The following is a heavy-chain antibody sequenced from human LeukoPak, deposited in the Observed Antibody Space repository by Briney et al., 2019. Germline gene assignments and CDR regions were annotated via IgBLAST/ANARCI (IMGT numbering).Heavy chain of an antibody. CDR2: IYYSGIT. CDR1: GGSISTYY. V-gene: IGHV4-59*01. Sequence: NPSETLSLTCTISGGSISTYYWSWIRQPPGKGLVWIGYIYYSGITKYNPSVKSRVTISVDTSKNQFSLKVSSVTAADTAVYYCARGTNMMASLRFDPWGQGTLVTVSS. J-gene: IGHJ5*02. D-gene: IGHD2-8*01. CDR3: ARGTNMMASLRFDP.